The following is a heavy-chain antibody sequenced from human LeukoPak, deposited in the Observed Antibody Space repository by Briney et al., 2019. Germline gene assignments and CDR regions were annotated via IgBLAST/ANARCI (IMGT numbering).Heavy chain of an antibody. V-gene: IGHV3-53*01. CDR3: ARDLAVAGPGAFDI. CDR1: GFSVSSRY. J-gene: IGHJ3*02. D-gene: IGHD6-19*01. Sequence: PGGSLRLSCAASGFSVSSRYMSWVRQAPGKGLEWVSVIYIGGSTNNADSVKGRFSISRDNSKNTLYLQMNSLRAEDTAVYYCARDLAVAGPGAFDIWGQRTMVTVSS. CDR2: IYIGGST.